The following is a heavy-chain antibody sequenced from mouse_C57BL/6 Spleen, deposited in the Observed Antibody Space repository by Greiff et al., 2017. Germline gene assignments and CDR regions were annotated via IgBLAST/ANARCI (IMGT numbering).Heavy chain of an antibody. V-gene: IGHV1-26*01. J-gene: IGHJ4*01. Sequence: EVQLQQSGPELVKPGASVKISCKASGYTFTDYYMNWVKQSHGKSLEWIGDINPNNGGTSYNQKFKGKATLTVDKSSSTAYMELRSLTSEDSAVYYCASSTGGYAMDYWGQGTSVTVSS. CDR2: INPNNGGT. D-gene: IGHD6-1*01. CDR3: ASSTGGYAMDY. CDR1: GYTFTDYY.